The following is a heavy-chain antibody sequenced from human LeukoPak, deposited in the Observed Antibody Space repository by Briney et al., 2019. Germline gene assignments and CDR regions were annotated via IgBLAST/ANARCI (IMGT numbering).Heavy chain of an antibody. CDR1: GGSISSYY. J-gene: IGHJ4*02. Sequence: SETLSLTCTVSGGSISSYYWSWIRQAAGKGLEWIGRIYTSGSTNYNPSLKSRVTMSVDTSKNQFSLKLSSVTAADTAVYYCARDLLSYGEFDYWGQGTLVTVSS. CDR2: IYTSGST. CDR3: ARDLLSYGEFDY. D-gene: IGHD5-18*01. V-gene: IGHV4-4*07.